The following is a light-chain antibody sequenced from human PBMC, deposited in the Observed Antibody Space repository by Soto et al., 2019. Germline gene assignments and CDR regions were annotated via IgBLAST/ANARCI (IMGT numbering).Light chain of an antibody. CDR3: FSYAGSPTSYV. CDR1: SSDVGSYNL. CDR2: EGN. J-gene: IGLJ1*01. Sequence: QSALTQPASVSGSPGQSITFSCTVASSDVGSYNLVSWYQQHPGKAPKFMIYEGNKRPSGVSDRFSGSQSGNTASLTISGLQAEEEADYYCFSYAGSPTSYVFGTGTKLTVL. V-gene: IGLV2-23*01.